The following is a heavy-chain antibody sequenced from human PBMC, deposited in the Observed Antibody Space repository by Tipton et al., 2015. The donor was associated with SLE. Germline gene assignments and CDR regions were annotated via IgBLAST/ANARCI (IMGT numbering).Heavy chain of an antibody. CDR1: GGSISSYY. CDR3: ARGGTTVTAKVGLAYWYFDL. J-gene: IGHJ2*01. D-gene: IGHD4-17*01. Sequence: TLSLTCTVSGGSISSYYWGWIRQPPGKGLEWIGYIYYSGSTNYNPSLKSRATISVDTSKNQFSLKLSSVTAADTAVYYCARGGTTVTAKVGLAYWYFDLWGRGTLVTVSS. V-gene: IGHV4-59*12. CDR2: IYYSGST.